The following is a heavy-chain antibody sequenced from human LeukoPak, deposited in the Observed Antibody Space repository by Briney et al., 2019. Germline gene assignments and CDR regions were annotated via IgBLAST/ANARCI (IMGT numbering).Heavy chain of an antibody. CDR2: ISSSSSTI. CDR3: AREGKMTTDAFDI. CDR1: GFTFSSYS. J-gene: IGHJ3*02. V-gene: IGHV3-48*01. Sequence: GSLRLSCAASGFTFSSYSMNWVRQAPGKGLEWVSYISSSSSTIYYADSVKGRFTISRDNAKNSLYLQMNSLRAEDTAVYYCAREGKMTTDAFDIWGQGTMVTVSS. D-gene: IGHD4-17*01.